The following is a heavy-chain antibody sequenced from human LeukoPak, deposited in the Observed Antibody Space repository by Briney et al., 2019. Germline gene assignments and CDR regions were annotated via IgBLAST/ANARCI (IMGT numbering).Heavy chain of an antibody. Sequence: GESLKISCKGSGYSFTSYWIGWVRQIPGKGLEWMGIIYPGDSDTRYSPSFQGQVTISADKSISTAYLQWSSLNASHTAIYYCARPSARYGDFGPCGYGGQGTLVTVSS. CDR2: IYPGDSDT. J-gene: IGHJ4*02. D-gene: IGHD4-17*01. CDR1: GYSFTSYW. CDR3: ARPSARYGDFGPCGY. V-gene: IGHV5-51*01.